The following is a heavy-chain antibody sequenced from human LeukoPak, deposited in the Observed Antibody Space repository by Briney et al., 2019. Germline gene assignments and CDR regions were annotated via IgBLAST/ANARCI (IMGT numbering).Heavy chain of an antibody. CDR3: ACGYSYGSFDY. CDR2: IIPIFGTA. Sequence: GASVKVSCKASGGTFSSYAISWVRQAPGQGLEWMGRIIPIFGTANYAQKFQGRVTITTDESTSTAYMELSSLRSEDTAVYYCACGYSYGSFDYWGQGTLVTASS. CDR1: GGTFSSYA. D-gene: IGHD5-18*01. V-gene: IGHV1-69*05. J-gene: IGHJ4*02.